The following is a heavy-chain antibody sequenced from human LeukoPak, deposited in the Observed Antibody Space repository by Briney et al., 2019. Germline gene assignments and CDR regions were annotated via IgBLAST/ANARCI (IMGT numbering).Heavy chain of an antibody. CDR3: ARQRGILTGPRGAFDI. CDR2: IYHSGST. Sequence: PSETLSLTCAVSGYSISSGYYWGWIRQPPGKGLEWIGSIYHSGSTYYNPSLKSRVTISVDTSKNQFSLKLSSVTAAGTAVYYCARQRGILTGPRGAFDIWGQGTMVTVSS. D-gene: IGHD3-9*01. J-gene: IGHJ3*02. V-gene: IGHV4-38-2*01. CDR1: GYSISSGYY.